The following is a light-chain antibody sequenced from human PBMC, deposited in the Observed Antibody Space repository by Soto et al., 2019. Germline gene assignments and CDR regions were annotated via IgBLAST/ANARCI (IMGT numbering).Light chain of an antibody. CDR1: QAIRTA. CDR2: AAS. J-gene: IGKJ5*01. CDR3: QQSYTTPLT. Sequence: AIQLTQSPSSLSASVGDRVTITCRASQAIRTALGWYQQKPGKVPKLLIYAASTLQSGVPSRFSGSGSGTDFTLTISSLQAEDFATYYCQQSYTTPLTFGPGTRLEIK. V-gene: IGKV1-6*01.